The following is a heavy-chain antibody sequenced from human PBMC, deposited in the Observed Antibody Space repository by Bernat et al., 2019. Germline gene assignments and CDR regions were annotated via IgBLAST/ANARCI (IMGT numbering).Heavy chain of an antibody. J-gene: IGHJ3*02. CDR1: GGSISSGDYY. Sequence: QVQLQESGPGLVKPSQTLSLTCTVSGGSISSGDYYWSWIRQPPGKGLEWIGYIYYSGSTYYNPSLKSRVTISVDTSKNQFSLKLSSVTAADTAVYYCARGARRVVAATLRAFDIWGQGTMVTVSS. CDR3: ARGARRVVAATLRAFDI. D-gene: IGHD2-15*01. V-gene: IGHV4-30-4*01. CDR2: IYYSGST.